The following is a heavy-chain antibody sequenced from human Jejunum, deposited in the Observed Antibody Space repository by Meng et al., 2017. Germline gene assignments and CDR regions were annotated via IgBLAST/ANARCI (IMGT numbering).Heavy chain of an antibody. Sequence: GGSLRLSCTGSGFIFGDYAMNWFRQAPGKGLEWVCLIRSKGYGGGTPEYAASVKGRFTVSRDDSKSIVDLQMTSLKTEDTAIYYCARSSYGYLSYYAMDVWGQGTTVTVSS. CDR2: IRSKGYGGGTP. D-gene: IGHD5-18*01. J-gene: IGHJ6*02. CDR3: ARSSYGYLSYYAMDV. CDR1: GFIFGDYA. V-gene: IGHV3-49*03.